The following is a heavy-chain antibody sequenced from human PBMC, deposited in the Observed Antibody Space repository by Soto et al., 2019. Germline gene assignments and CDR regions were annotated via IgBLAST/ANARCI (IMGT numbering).Heavy chain of an antibody. D-gene: IGHD3-10*01. CDR1: GFTFSNAW. CDR2: IKSKTDGVTT. CDR3: TTHLRCGELISFDY. J-gene: IGHJ4*02. V-gene: IGHV3-15*01. Sequence: EVQLVESGGGLVKPGGSLRLSCAASGFTFSNAWMSWVRQAPGKGLEWVGRIKSKTDGVTTDYAAPVKGRFTISRDDSKNTLYLQMNSLKTEDTAVYYCTTHLRCGELISFDYWGQGTLVTVSS.